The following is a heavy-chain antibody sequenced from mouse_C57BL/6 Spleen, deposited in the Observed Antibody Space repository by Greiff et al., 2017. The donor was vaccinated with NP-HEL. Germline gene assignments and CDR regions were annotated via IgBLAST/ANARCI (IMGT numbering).Heavy chain of an antibody. CDR2: IDPENGDT. CDR3: TTDYSKGNFDY. CDR1: GFNIKDDY. D-gene: IGHD2-5*01. Sequence: DVQLVESGAELVRPGASVKLSCTASGFNIKDDYMHWVKQRPEQGLEWIGWIDPENGDTEYASKFQGKATITADTSSNTAYLQLSSLTSEDTAVYYCTTDYSKGNFDYWGQGTTLTVSS. V-gene: IGHV14-4*01. J-gene: IGHJ2*01.